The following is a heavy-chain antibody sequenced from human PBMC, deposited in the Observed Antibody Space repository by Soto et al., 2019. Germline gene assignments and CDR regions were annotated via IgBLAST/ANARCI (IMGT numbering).Heavy chain of an antibody. CDR2: ISSSGSTI. CDR1: GFTFSDYY. J-gene: IGHJ1*01. V-gene: IGHV3-11*01. Sequence: GGSLRLSCAASGFTFSDYYMSWIRQAPGKGLEWVSYISSSGSTIYYADSVKGRFTISRDNAKNSLYLQMNSLRAEDTAVYYCARDKYVRYYDILTGYYNREYFQHWGQGTLVTVSS. CDR3: ARDKYVRYYDILTGYYNREYFQH. D-gene: IGHD3-9*01.